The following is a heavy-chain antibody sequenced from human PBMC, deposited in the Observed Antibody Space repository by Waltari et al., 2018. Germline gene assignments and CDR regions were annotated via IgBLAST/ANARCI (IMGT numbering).Heavy chain of an antibody. V-gene: IGHV4-59*01. J-gene: IGHJ4*02. CDR1: GGSISSAL. D-gene: IGHD3-10*01. Sequence: QVQLQESGPGLVKPSETLSLTCSVSGGSISSALWSWMRQPPGKGLEWIGNSDYTGSTQYNPSRRSRLTISVDTSKTQFSLTLSSVIAADTAVYYCARFIRGRYFDYWGQGTLVTVSS. CDR2: SDYTGST. CDR3: ARFIRGRYFDY.